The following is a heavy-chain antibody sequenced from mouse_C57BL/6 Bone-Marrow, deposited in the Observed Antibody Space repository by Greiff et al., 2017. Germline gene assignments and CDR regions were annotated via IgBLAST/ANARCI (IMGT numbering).Heavy chain of an antibody. CDR2: MHPNGGSP. J-gene: IGHJ4*01. D-gene: IGHD2-4*01. CDR3: ARSYDYDDYTMGY. V-gene: IGHV1-64*01. Sequence: QVQLQQPGAELVKPGASVKLSCKASGYTFTNYWMHWVKQRPGQGLEWIGMMHPNGGSPDYNEKFKSEATLSVDKSSRTAYMELRSLTSEDSAVYYCARSYDYDDYTMGYWGQGTSVTVSS. CDR1: GYTFTNYW.